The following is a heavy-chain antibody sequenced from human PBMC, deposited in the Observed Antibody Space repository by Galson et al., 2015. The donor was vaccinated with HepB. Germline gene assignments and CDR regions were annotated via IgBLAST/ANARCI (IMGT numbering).Heavy chain of an antibody. V-gene: IGHV3-49*03. CDR2: IRSKAYGGTT. CDR1: GFTFGDYA. D-gene: IGHD3-22*01. Sequence: SLRLSCAASGFTFGDYAMSWFRQAPGKGLEWVGFIRSKAYGGTTEYAASVKGRFTISRDDSKSIAYLQMNSLKTEDTAVYYCTRLFLSSGPYQPELSAFDIWGQGTMVTVSS. J-gene: IGHJ3*02. CDR3: TRLFLSSGPYQPELSAFDI.